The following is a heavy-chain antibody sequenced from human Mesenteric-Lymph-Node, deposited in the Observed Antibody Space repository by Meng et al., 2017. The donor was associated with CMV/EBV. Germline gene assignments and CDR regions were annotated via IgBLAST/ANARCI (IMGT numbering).Heavy chain of an antibody. Sequence: SGGPFSSYAISWVRQAPGQGLEWMGGIIPIFGTANYAQKFQGRVTITADKSTSTAYMELRSLRSDDTAVYYCARENYGSGGDNWFDPWGQGTLVTVSS. V-gene: IGHV1-69*06. CDR1: GGPFSSYA. CDR2: IIPIFGTA. CDR3: ARENYGSGGDNWFDP. D-gene: IGHD3-10*01. J-gene: IGHJ5*02.